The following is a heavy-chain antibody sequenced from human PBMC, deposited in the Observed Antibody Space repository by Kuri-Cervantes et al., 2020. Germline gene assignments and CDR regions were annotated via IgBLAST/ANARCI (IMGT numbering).Heavy chain of an antibody. Sequence: GGSLRLSCAASGFSFSDHYLYWIRQAPGKGLAWISEINCSGTTILYADSVKGRFTISRDNARNSLRAEDMAVYYCARTYYYGYHSDFWGQGTLVTVSS. D-gene: IGHD3-10*01. J-gene: IGHJ4*02. CDR2: INCSGTTI. CDR3: ARTYYYGYHSDF. CDR1: GFSFSDHY. V-gene: IGHV3-11*01.